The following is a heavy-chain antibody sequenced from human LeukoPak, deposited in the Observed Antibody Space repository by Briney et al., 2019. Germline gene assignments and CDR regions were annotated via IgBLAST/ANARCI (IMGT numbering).Heavy chain of an antibody. Sequence: ASVKVSCKASGYTFTSYGISWVRQAPGQGLEWMGWISAYNGNTNYAQKLQGRVTMTTDPSTSTAYMELRSLRSDDTAVYYCATAMVTFGGVIVHLFDYWGQGTLVTVSS. D-gene: IGHD3-16*02. CDR1: GYTFTSYG. J-gene: IGHJ4*02. CDR2: ISAYNGNT. V-gene: IGHV1-18*01. CDR3: ATAMVTFGGVIVHLFDY.